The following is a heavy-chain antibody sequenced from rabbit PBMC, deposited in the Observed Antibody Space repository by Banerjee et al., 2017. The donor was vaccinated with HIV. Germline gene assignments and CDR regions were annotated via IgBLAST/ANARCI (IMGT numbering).Heavy chain of an antibody. Sequence: QEQLVESGGGLVQPGGSLKLSCKASGFDFSTYGVNWVRQAPGKGLEWIGYITYGGSAYCASGVNGRFTIPRHNAQNTLYLQLNSLTAADTATYFCVRGSISGTDYNLWGPGTLVTVS. D-gene: IGHD1-1*01. CDR2: ITYGGSA. J-gene: IGHJ4*01. CDR1: GFDFSTYG. CDR3: VRGSISGTDYNL. V-gene: IGHV1S47*01.